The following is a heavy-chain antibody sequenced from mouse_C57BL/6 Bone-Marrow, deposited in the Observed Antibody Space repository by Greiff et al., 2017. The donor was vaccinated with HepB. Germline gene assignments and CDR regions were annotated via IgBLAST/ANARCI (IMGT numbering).Heavy chain of an antibody. J-gene: IGHJ1*03. CDR3: ARPYYYGSSYRWYFDV. Sequence: EVKLMESGGDLVKPGGSLKLSCAASGFNFSSYGMSWVRQTPDKRLEWVATISSGGSYTYYPDSVKGRFTISRDNAKNTLYLQMSSLKSEDTAMYYCARPYYYGSSYRWYFDVWCTGTTVTVSS. CDR1: GFNFSSYG. D-gene: IGHD1-1*01. CDR2: ISSGGSYT. V-gene: IGHV5-6*01.